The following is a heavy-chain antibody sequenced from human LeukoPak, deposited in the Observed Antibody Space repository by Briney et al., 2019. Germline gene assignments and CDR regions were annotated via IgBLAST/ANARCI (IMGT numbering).Heavy chain of an antibody. CDR1: GFTFDDYT. CDR3: AKGVSSVLPYFDY. Sequence: GGSLRLSCAAPGFTFDDYTMHWVRQAPGKGLEWVSLISWDGGSTYYADSVKGRFTISRDNSKNSLYLQMNSLRTEDTALYYCAKGVSSVLPYFDYWGQGTLVTVSS. V-gene: IGHV3-43*01. D-gene: IGHD6-19*01. J-gene: IGHJ4*02. CDR2: ISWDGGST.